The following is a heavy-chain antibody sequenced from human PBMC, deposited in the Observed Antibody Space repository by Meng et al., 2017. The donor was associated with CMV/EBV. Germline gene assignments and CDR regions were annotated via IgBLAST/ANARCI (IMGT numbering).Heavy chain of an antibody. CDR2: IIPIFGTA. Sequence: FSSYAISWVRQAPGQGLEWMGGIIPIFGTANYAQKIQGRVTITADKSTSTAYMELSSLRSEDTAVYYCAREPKDYYYDSSGYSNWFDPWGQGTLVTISS. D-gene: IGHD3-22*01. J-gene: IGHJ5*02. CDR3: AREPKDYYYDSSGYSNWFDP. CDR1: FSSYA. V-gene: IGHV1-69*06.